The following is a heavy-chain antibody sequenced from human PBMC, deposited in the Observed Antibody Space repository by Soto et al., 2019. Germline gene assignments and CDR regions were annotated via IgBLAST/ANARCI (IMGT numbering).Heavy chain of an antibody. J-gene: IGHJ5*02. D-gene: IGHD3-22*01. Sequence: QVQLVQSGAEVKKPGASVKVSCKASGYTFTSYDINWVRQATGQGLEWMGWMNPNSGNTGYAQKFKGRVTMTRNTSISTAYMELSSLSSEDTAGYYCARGRTFDGGSGYYSPWGQGTLVTVSS. V-gene: IGHV1-8*01. CDR2: MNPNSGNT. CDR1: GYTFTSYD. CDR3: ARGRTFDGGSGYYSP.